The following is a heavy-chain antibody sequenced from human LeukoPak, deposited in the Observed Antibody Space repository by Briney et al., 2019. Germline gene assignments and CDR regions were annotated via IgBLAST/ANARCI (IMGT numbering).Heavy chain of an antibody. D-gene: IGHD1-26*01. CDR2: ISAYNGNT. V-gene: IGHV1-18*01. Sequence: ASVEVSCKASGYTFTSYSISWVRQAPGQGLEWMGWISAYNGNTNYARKLQGRVTMTTDTSTSTAYMELRSLRSDDTAVYYCAREAYSGSYPYYFYMDVWGKGTTVTVSS. J-gene: IGHJ6*03. CDR1: GYTFTSYS. CDR3: AREAYSGSYPYYFYMDV.